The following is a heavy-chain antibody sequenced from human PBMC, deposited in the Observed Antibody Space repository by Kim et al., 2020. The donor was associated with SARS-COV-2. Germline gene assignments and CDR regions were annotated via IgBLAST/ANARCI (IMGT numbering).Heavy chain of an antibody. V-gene: IGHV3-21*01. Sequence: GGSLRLSCAASGFTFSSYSMNWVRQAPGKGVEWVSSISSSSSYIYYADSVKGRFTISRDNAKNSLYLQMNSLRAEDTAVYYCARDLNGGDYYYYYGMDVWGQGTTVTVSS. CDR2: ISSSSSYI. CDR1: GFTFSSYS. J-gene: IGHJ6*02. CDR3: ARDLNGGDYYYYYGMDV. D-gene: IGHD3-10*01.